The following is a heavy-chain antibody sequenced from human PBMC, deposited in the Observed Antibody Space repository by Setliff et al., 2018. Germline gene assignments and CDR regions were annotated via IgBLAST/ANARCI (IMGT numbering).Heavy chain of an antibody. CDR1: GDSMSGAS. V-gene: IGHV4-59*01. J-gene: IGHJ4*02. CDR2: VFPSGAT. CDR3: AKGGTYRYVDF. D-gene: IGHD5-18*01. Sequence: SETLSLTCTVAGDSMSGASMWTWIRQPPGKGLEFMGYVFPSGATKYDPSVKRRLTISVDTSKNQFSLKLTSLTAADTAVYFCAKGGTYRYVDFWGQGILVTVSS.